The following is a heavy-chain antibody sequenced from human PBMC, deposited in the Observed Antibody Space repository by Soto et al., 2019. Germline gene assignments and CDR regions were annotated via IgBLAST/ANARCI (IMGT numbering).Heavy chain of an antibody. Sequence: ASVKVSCKASGYTFTSYGISWVRQAPGQGLEWMGWISAYNGNTNYAQKLQGRVTMTTDTSTSTAYMELRSLRSDDTAVYYCAKYYIWGSYRSFNAFDIWGQGTMVTVAS. CDR2: ISAYNGNT. CDR1: GYTFTSYG. D-gene: IGHD3-16*02. J-gene: IGHJ3*02. CDR3: AKYYIWGSYRSFNAFDI. V-gene: IGHV1-18*01.